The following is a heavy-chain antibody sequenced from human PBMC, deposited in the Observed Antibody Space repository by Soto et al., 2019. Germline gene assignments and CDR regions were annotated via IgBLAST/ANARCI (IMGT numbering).Heavy chain of an antibody. CDR2: ISAYNGNT. D-gene: IGHD3-22*01. J-gene: IGHJ4*02. CDR1: GYTFTSYG. Sequence: ASVKVSCKASGYTFTSYGISWVRQAPGQGLEWMGWISAYNGNTNYAQKLQGRVTMTTDTSTSTAYMELRSLRSDDTAVYYCAREVVYDSSGYRRFDYWGQGTLVTVSS. V-gene: IGHV1-18*01. CDR3: AREVVYDSSGYRRFDY.